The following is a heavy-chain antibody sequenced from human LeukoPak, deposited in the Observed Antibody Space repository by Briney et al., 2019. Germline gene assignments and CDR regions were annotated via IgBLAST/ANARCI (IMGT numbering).Heavy chain of an antibody. J-gene: IGHJ6*02. V-gene: IGHV1-2*02. Sequence: ASVKVSCKASGYTFTGYYMHWVRQAPGQGLEWMGWIDPNSGGTNYAQKFQGRVTMTRDTSISTAYMELSRLRSDDTAVYYRARDSLRPLRGYGMDVWGQGTTVTVSS. CDR3: ARDSLRPLRGYGMDV. D-gene: IGHD4-17*01. CDR1: GYTFTGYY. CDR2: IDPNSGGT.